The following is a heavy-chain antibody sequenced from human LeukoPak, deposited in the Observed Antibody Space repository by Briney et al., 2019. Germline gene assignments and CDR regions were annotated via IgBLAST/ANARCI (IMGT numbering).Heavy chain of an antibody. D-gene: IGHD3-16*01. J-gene: IGHJ4*02. V-gene: IGHV3-30*18. Sequence: QPGRSLRLSCAASGFTFSSYGMHWVRQAPGKGLEWVAVISYDGSNKYYADSVKGRFTISRDNSKNTLYLQMNSLRAEDTAVYYCAKDESWGLRVRDRLGYFDYWGQGTLVTVSS. CDR2: ISYDGSNK. CDR1: GFTFSSYG. CDR3: AKDESWGLRVRDRLGYFDY.